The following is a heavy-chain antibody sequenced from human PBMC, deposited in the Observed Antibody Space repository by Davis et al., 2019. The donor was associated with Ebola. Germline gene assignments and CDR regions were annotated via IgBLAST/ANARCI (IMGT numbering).Heavy chain of an antibody. Sequence: GESLKISCAVSGFTVSINYMSWVRQAPGKGLEWVSGLYSGGTTYYADSVKGRLTISRDNSKNTLYLQMDSLRTEDTAVYYCASLSAMGQWLVSDAFDMWGQGTMVTVSS. V-gene: IGHV3-66*02. CDR1: GFTVSINY. CDR3: ASLSAMGQWLVSDAFDM. J-gene: IGHJ3*02. CDR2: LYSGGTT. D-gene: IGHD6-19*01.